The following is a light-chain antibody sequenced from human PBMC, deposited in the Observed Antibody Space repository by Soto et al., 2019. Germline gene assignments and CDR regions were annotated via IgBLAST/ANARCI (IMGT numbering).Light chain of an antibody. CDR3: QQRSNWPQVT. CDR2: DAS. Sequence: EIVLTQSPATLSLSPGERATLSCRASKSVSSYLAWYQQKPGQAPRLLIYDASNRATGIPARFSGSGSGTDFTLTISSLEPEDFVIYYRQQRSNWPQVTFGGGTKVEIK. CDR1: KSVSSY. V-gene: IGKV3-11*01. J-gene: IGKJ4*01.